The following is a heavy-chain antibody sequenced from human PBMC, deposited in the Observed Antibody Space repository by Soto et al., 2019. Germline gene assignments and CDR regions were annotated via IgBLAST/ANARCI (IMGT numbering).Heavy chain of an antibody. CDR1: GYTLAELS. V-gene: IGHV1-24*01. Sequence: ASVKVSCKVSGYTLAELSMHWVRQAPGKGLEWMGGLNPEDAETIYAQNFQGRVTMTEDTSTDTAYMELSSLRSEDSAVYYCTTGQRPIRFLEWLSRYYFDFWGQGTLVTVSS. CDR3: TTGQRPIRFLEWLSRYYFDF. D-gene: IGHD3-3*01. J-gene: IGHJ4*02. CDR2: LNPEDAET.